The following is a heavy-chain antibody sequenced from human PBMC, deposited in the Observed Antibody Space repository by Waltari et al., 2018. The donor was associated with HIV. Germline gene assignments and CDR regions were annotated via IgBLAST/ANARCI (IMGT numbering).Heavy chain of an antibody. CDR3: AADRLATVTTNYYYYGMDV. CDR2: IVVGSGNT. J-gene: IGHJ6*02. CDR1: GFTFTSSA. Sequence: QMQLVQSGPEVKKPGTSVKVSCKASGFTFTSSAMQWVRQARGQRLEWIGWIVVGSGNTNYAQKFQERGTITRDMSTSTAYMELSSLRSEDTAVYYCAADRLATVTTNYYYYGMDVWGQGTTVTVSS. D-gene: IGHD4-17*01. V-gene: IGHV1-58*02.